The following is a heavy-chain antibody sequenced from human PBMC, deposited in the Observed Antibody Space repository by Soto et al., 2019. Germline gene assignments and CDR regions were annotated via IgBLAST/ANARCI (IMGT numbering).Heavy chain of an antibody. CDR3: AKEGEEWLVNWFDP. J-gene: IGHJ5*02. CDR1: VFTFSSYA. Sequence: PGWSLRLSCASSVFTFSSYAMSWVRQAPGKGLEWVSAISGSGGSTYYADSVKGRFTISRDNSKNTLYLQMNSLRAEDTAVYYCAKEGEEWLVNWFDPWGQGTLVTVSS. V-gene: IGHV3-23*01. CDR2: ISGSGGST. D-gene: IGHD6-19*01.